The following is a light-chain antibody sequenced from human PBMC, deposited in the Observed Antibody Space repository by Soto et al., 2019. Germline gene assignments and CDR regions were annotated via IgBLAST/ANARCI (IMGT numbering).Light chain of an antibody. CDR2: DVS. CDR1: SSDVGGYNY. V-gene: IGLV2-11*01. Sequence: QSALTQPRSVSGSPGQSVTISCTGTSSDVGGYNYVSWYQQHPGKAPKLMIYDVSKRPSGVPDRFSGSKSGNTASLTIAGLQAEDEAYYDCCAYAGKGVFGTGTKLTVL. CDR3: CAYAGKGV. J-gene: IGLJ1*01.